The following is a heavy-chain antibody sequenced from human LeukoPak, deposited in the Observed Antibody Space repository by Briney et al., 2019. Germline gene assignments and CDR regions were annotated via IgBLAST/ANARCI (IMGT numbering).Heavy chain of an antibody. D-gene: IGHD5-12*01. V-gene: IGHV4-30-2*01. CDR1: GGSISSGGYS. CDR3: AREKSSGSLDY. CDR2: IYHSGST. J-gene: IGHJ4*02. Sequence: PSETLSLTCAVSGGSISSGGYSWSWIRQPPGKGLEWIGYIYHSGSTYYNPSLKSRVTISVDRSKNQFSLKLSSVTAADTAVYYCAREKSSGSLDYWGQGTLVTVSS.